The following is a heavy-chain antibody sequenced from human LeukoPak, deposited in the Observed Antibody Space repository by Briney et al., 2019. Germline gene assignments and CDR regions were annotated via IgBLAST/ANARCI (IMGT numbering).Heavy chain of an antibody. V-gene: IGHV3-30-3*01. CDR2: ISFDAISQ. CDR1: GFTSSSYA. D-gene: IGHD2-8*01. CDR3: ASDRGGYCTNGVCAGFDY. J-gene: IGHJ4*02. Sequence: GGSLRLSWEASGFTSSSYAMHWVRQAPGKGLEWVAVISFDAISQYYADSVKGRFTIPRDNSKNTLYLQMNSLRAEDTAVYYCASDRGGYCTNGVCAGFDYWGQGTLVTVSS.